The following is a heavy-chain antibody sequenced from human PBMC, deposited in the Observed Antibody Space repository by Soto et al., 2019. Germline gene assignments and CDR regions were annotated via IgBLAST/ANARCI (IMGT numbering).Heavy chain of an antibody. D-gene: IGHD7-27*01. Sequence: QVQLVQSGAEVKKPGSSVKVSCEASGGTFSGHAISWVRQAPGQGPEWMGGLIPLFGTTQHAQNFQDRLTITADKSPSTAYMELTSLRFEDTAIYYCARGPKWGYRFDSWGQGTLVTVSS. J-gene: IGHJ4*02. CDR1: GGTFSGHA. CDR2: LIPLFGTT. CDR3: ARGPKWGYRFDS. V-gene: IGHV1-69*06.